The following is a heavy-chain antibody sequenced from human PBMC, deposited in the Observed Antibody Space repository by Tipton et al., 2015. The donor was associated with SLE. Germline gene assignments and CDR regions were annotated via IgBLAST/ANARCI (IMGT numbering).Heavy chain of an antibody. CDR1: GGSMNSYY. D-gene: IGHD2-15*01. J-gene: IGHJ4*02. Sequence: PGLVKPSETLSLTCTVSGGSMNSYYWSWIRKSPGKGLEWIGYIDYRGSTTYNPPLQSRVTIHVDTSKKQFSLRLSSVTDADTAVYYCASGGYCSGGSCFLFDYWGQGTLVTVSS. CDR2: IDYRGST. V-gene: IGHV4-59*01. CDR3: ASGGYCSGGSCFLFDY.